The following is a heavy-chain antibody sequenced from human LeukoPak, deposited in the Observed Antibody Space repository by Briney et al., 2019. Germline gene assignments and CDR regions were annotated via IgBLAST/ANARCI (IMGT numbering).Heavy chain of an antibody. V-gene: IGHV1-69*01. Sequence: VASVKVSCKASGGTFSSYAISWVRQAPGQGLECMGGIIPIFGTANYAQKFQGRVTITADESTSTAYMELSSLRSEDTAVYYCARVNRITIFGVVPERWFDPWGQGTLVTVSS. CDR1: GGTFSSYA. CDR3: ARVNRITIFGVVPERWFDP. J-gene: IGHJ5*02. CDR2: IIPIFGTA. D-gene: IGHD3-3*01.